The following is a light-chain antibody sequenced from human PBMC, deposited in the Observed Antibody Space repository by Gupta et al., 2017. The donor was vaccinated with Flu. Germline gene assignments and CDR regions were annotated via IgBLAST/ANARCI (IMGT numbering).Light chain of an antibody. CDR1: QSVATY. CDR3: QQRSSWPPT. J-gene: IGKJ4*01. Sequence: PATLSLSPGERVTLSCRASQSVATYLAWYQHRPGQAPRLLIYDASDRATGIPDRFSGSGSGTDFTLTISSLEPEDFAVYYCQQRSSWPPTFGGGTKVEMK. V-gene: IGKV3-11*01. CDR2: DAS.